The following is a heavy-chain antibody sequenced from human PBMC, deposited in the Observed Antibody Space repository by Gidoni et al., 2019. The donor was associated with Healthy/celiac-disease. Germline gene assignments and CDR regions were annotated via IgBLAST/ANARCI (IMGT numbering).Heavy chain of an antibody. CDR3: ARAFGDYENWFDP. Sequence: QLQLQESGSGLVKPSQTLSLTCAVSAGSISRGGYSWSWIRQPPGKGLEWIGYIYHSGSTYYNPSLKSRVTISVDRSKNQFSLKLSSVTAADTAVYYCARAFGDYENWFDPWGQGTLVTVSS. CDR1: AGSISRGGYS. J-gene: IGHJ5*02. V-gene: IGHV4-30-2*01. CDR2: IYHSGST. D-gene: IGHD4-17*01.